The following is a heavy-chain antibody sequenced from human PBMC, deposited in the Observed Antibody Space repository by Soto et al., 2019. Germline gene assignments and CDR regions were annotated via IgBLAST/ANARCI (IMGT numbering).Heavy chain of an antibody. D-gene: IGHD6-6*01. J-gene: IGHJ5*02. CDR2: IIPIFGTA. CDR3: PREGTIAARQFDP. Sequence: ASVELSCKASGGTFSSYAISWVRQAPGQGLEWMGGIIPIFGTANYAQKFQGRVTITADESTSTAYMELSSLSSEDTAVYSCPREGTIAARQFDPWGQGTLVTVSS. CDR1: GGTFSSYA. V-gene: IGHV1-69*13.